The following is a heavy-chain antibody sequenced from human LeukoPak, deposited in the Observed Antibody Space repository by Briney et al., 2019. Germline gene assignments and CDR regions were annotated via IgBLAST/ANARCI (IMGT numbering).Heavy chain of an antibody. D-gene: IGHD6-6*01. CDR2: IYYSGST. V-gene: IGHV4-30-4*01. CDR1: GGSISSGDYY. CDR3: ARVGSGSSISIFDY. J-gene: IGHJ4*02. Sequence: PSETLSLTCTVSGGSISSGDYYWSWIRQPPGKGLEWIGYIYYSGSTYYNPSLKSRVTISVDTSKNQFSLKLSSVTAADTAVYCCARVGSGSSISIFDYWGQGTLVTVSS.